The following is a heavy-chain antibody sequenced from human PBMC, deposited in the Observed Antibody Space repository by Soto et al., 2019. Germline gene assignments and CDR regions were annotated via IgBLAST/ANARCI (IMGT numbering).Heavy chain of an antibody. Sequence: SVKVSCKASGYTFTSYGISWVRQAPGQGLEWMGRIIPIIGIINYAQKFQGRVTITADKFTGTAYMELTRLRSDDTAVYYCAGDPDSHYNDSHASSYPWGQGTLVTVPQ. V-gene: IGHV1-69*04. CDR1: GYTFTSYG. D-gene: IGHD3-22*01. CDR3: AGDPDSHYNDSHASSYP. J-gene: IGHJ5*02. CDR2: IIPIIGII.